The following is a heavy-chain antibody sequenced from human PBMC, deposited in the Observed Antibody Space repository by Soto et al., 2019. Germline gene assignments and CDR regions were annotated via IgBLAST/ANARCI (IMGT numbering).Heavy chain of an antibody. V-gene: IGHV3-48*02. CDR2: ITDSSDTV. CDR1: GFSFSNYN. D-gene: IGHD3-3*01. CDR3: ARDFGHGYYLDY. Sequence: PGGSLRLSCVASGFSFSNYNMNWVRQAPGKGPEWVSYITDSSDTVHYADSVRGRFTISRDNAESSLYLQMNSLRDEDTAVYFCARDFGHGYYLDYWGRGTLVTVS. J-gene: IGHJ4*02.